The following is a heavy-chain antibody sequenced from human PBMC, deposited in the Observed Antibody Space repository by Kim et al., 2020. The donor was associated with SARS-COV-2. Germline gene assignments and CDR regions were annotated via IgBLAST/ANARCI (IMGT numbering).Heavy chain of an antibody. CDR3: ARGANTLSAFDL. Sequence: APGKGLGGIGWNNPGRGGTKDAERFQGRVTMTRETSISTVYMELGRLKSDDTAVYYCARGANTLSAFDLWGQGTMVTVSS. V-gene: IGHV1-2*02. J-gene: IGHJ3*01. CDR2: NNPGRGGT.